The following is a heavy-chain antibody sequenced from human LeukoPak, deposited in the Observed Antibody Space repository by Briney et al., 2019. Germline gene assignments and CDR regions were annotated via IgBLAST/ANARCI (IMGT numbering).Heavy chain of an antibody. CDR3: AKDSDTYGHRHFDH. J-gene: IGHJ4*02. V-gene: IGHV3-15*01. CDR2: IKRKSDGGTT. Sequence: PGGSLRLSCAASGFTFSNAWMNWVRQAPGKGLEWVGRIKRKSDGGTTDYAAPVKGRFTISRDDSKNTLYLQMNSLKTEDTAVYYCAKDSDTYGHRHFDHWGQGTLVTVSS. D-gene: IGHD2-8*01. CDR1: GFTFSNAW.